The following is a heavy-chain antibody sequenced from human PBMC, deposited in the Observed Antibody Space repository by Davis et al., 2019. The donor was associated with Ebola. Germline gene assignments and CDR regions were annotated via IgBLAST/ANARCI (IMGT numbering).Heavy chain of an antibody. Sequence: GGSLRLSCAASGFTFSSYGMHWVRQAPGKGLEWVAVISYDGSNKYYADSVKGRFTISRDNSKNTLYLQMNSLSAEATAVYYCAKDSYVGSGGYYYYGMDVWGQGTTVTVSS. J-gene: IGHJ6*02. CDR3: AKDSYVGSGGYYYYGMDV. CDR1: GFTFSSYG. V-gene: IGHV3-30*18. D-gene: IGHD3-10*01. CDR2: ISYDGSNK.